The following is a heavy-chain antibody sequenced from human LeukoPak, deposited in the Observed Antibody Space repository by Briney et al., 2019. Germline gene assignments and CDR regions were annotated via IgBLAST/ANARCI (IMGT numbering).Heavy chain of an antibody. CDR1: GFTFSSYE. V-gene: IGHV3-23*01. CDR2: ISGSGGST. D-gene: IGHD3-9*01. J-gene: IGHJ4*02. Sequence: PGGSLRLSCAASGFTFSSYEMNWVRQAPGKGLEWVSAISGSGGSTYYADSVKGRFTISRDNSKNTLYLQMNSLRAEDTAVYYCATSPYYDILAGTDYWGQGTLVTVSS. CDR3: ATSPYYDILAGTDY.